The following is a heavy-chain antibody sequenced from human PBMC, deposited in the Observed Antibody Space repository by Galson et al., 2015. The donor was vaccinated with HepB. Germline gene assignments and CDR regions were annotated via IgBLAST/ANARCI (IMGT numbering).Heavy chain of an antibody. Sequence: SLRLSCAASGFTFSSYGMHWVRQAPGKGLEWVAVIWYDGSNKYYADSVKGRFTISRDNSKNTLYLQMNSLRAEDTAVYYCARTGRYSVDGMDVWGQGTTVTVSS. CDR2: IWYDGSNK. J-gene: IGHJ6*02. D-gene: IGHD1-26*01. CDR3: ARTGRYSVDGMDV. CDR1: GFTFSSYG. V-gene: IGHV3-33*01.